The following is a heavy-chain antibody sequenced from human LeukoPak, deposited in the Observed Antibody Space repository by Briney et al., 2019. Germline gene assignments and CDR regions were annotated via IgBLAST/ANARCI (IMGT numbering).Heavy chain of an antibody. D-gene: IGHD2-2*01. CDR1: GGPIRSYY. CDR2: IYYSGST. Sequence: SETLSLTCTVSGGPIRSYYWSWIRQPPGKGLEWIGYIYYSGSTNYNPSLKSRVTISVDTSKNQFSLKLSSVTAADTAVYYCARDNFGGPTYCSSTSCYGGDWFDPWGQGTLVTVSS. V-gene: IGHV4-59*01. CDR3: ARDNFGGPTYCSSTSCYGGDWFDP. J-gene: IGHJ5*02.